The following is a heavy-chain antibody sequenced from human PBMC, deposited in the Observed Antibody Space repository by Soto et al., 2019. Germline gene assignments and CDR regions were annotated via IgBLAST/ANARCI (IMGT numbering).Heavy chain of an antibody. V-gene: IGHV4-59*01. CDR1: GGSISNYY. CDR2: IYYSGST. Sequence: QVQLQESGPGLVKPSETLSLTCTVSGGSISNYYWSWIRQPPGKGLEWIGYIYYSGSTNYNPSLKSRVTISVDTSKNQFSLKLSSVTAADTAVYYCARDETIPYGMDVWGQGTTVTVSS. D-gene: IGHD3-3*01. J-gene: IGHJ6*02. CDR3: ARDETIPYGMDV.